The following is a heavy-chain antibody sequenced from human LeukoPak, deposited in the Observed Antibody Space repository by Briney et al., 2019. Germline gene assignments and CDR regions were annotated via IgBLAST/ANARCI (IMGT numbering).Heavy chain of an antibody. J-gene: IGHJ4*02. CDR3: ARDGRYCGGDCYEDY. D-gene: IGHD2-21*02. V-gene: IGHV1-69*13. CDR2: IIPIFGTA. Sequence: ASVKVSCKASGGTFSSYAISWVRQAPGQGLEWMGGIIPIFGTANYAQKFQGRVTITADESTSTAYMELSSLRSEDTAVYYCARDGRYCGGDCYEDYWGQGTLVTVSS. CDR1: GGTFSSYA.